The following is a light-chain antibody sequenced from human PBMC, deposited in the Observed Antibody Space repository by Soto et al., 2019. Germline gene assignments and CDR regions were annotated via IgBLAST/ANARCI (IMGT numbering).Light chain of an antibody. CDR1: QSVSTS. CDR2: GAF. CDR3: QQYDRSPRT. Sequence: EIVLTQSPGTLSLSPGERATLSRRASQSVSTSIGWYQQRPGQAPRLLVYGAFNRATGIPARFSGSGSGTDFTLTIRSLEPEDFAVYYCQQYDRSPRTFGQGTKVDIK. V-gene: IGKV3-20*01. J-gene: IGKJ1*01.